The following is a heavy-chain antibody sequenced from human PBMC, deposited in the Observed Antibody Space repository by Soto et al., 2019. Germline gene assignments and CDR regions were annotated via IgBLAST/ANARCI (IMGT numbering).Heavy chain of an antibody. CDR3: ASSAGHPRAYFCSNGTDG. CDR2: VYTSDYT. J-gene: IGHJ6*02. Sequence: TSEPLSLTCSVSGASIRSYYWHWIRQPPGKGLEWIGYVYTSDYTRYSSSLKSRVTISVDTSKSQFYLRLNSVTAADTAVYYCASSAGHPRAYFCSNGTDGWGQGHT. CDR1: GASIRSYY. D-gene: IGHD2-21*01. V-gene: IGHV4-4*08.